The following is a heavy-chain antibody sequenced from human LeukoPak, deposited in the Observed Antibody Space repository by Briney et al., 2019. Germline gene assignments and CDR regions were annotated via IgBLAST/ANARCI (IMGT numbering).Heavy chain of an antibody. D-gene: IGHD3-3*01. Sequence: ASVKVSCKASGYTFTSYAMNWVRQAPGQGLEWMGIINPSGGSTSYAQKFQGRVTMTRDTSTSTVYMELSSLRSEDTAVYYCARDQGRGDFGVVISTTLYYYGMDVWGQGTTVTVSS. CDR1: GYTFTSYA. V-gene: IGHV1-46*01. CDR3: ARDQGRGDFGVVISTTLYYYGMDV. J-gene: IGHJ6*02. CDR2: INPSGGST.